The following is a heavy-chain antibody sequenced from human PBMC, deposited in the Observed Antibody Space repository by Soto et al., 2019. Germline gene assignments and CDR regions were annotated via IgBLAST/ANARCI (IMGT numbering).Heavy chain of an antibody. J-gene: IGHJ4*02. V-gene: IGHV3-21*01. Sequence: EVQLVESGGGLVKPGGSLRLSCAASGFTFSSYSMNWVRQAPGKGLEWVSSISSSSSYIYYADSVKGRFTFSRDNAKNSRYRQMNSLRAEDTAVYYCAREGYNWNYKGDYWGQGTLVTVSS. CDR3: AREGYNWNYKGDY. D-gene: IGHD1-7*01. CDR2: ISSSSSYI. CDR1: GFTFSSYS.